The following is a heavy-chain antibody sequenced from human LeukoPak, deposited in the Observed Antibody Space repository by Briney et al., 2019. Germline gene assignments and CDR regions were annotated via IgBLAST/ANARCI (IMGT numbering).Heavy chain of an antibody. CDR3: ASLRPTVVTPGIDY. J-gene: IGHJ4*02. Sequence: SETLSLTCAVYGGSFSGYYWSWIRQPPGKGLEWIGEINHSGSTNYNPSLKSRVTISVDTSKNQFSLKLSSVTAADTAVYYCASLRPTVVTPGIDYWGQGTLVTVSS. V-gene: IGHV4-34*01. CDR1: GGSFSGYY. D-gene: IGHD4-23*01. CDR2: INHSGST.